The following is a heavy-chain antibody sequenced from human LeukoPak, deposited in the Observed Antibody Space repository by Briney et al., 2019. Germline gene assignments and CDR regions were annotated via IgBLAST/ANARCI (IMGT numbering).Heavy chain of an antibody. Sequence: AASVKVSCKASGGAFSSYGISWVRQAPGQGLEWMGRIIPIFGTANYAQKFQGRVSIVADESTSTAYMELSSLRSEDTAVYYCAKDRPELRDNYSDYLGGFDPWGQGTLVTVSS. J-gene: IGHJ5*02. D-gene: IGHD4-11*01. V-gene: IGHV1-69*15. CDR3: AKDRPELRDNYSDYLGGFDP. CDR1: GGAFSSYG. CDR2: IIPIFGTA.